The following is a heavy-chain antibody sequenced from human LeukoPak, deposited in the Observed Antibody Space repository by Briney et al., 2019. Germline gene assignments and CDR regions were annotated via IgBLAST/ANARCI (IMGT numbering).Heavy chain of an antibody. D-gene: IGHD6-19*01. CDR3: ARDDGGWSHRGGYFDY. CDR2: KITMCGTA. CDR1: GGTYNSYA. V-gene: IGHV1-69*05. J-gene: IGHJ4*02. Sequence: GASXKVSCKDSGGTYNSYAISWVRQAPGQGNERMGRKITMCGTANYVQNLQGRDKINTDEVKSRVYREQSSLRPEDTAVYYCARDDGGWSHRGGYFDYWGQGTLVTVSS.